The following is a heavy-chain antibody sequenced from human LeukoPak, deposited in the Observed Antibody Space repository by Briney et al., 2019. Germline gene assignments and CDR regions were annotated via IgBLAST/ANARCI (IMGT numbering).Heavy chain of an antibody. CDR3: ARDLRGQHYGSGSSHY. CDR1: GGSISSSNW. J-gene: IGHJ4*02. CDR2: IYNSGST. V-gene: IGHV4-4*02. D-gene: IGHD3-10*01. Sequence: SETLSLTCAASGGSISSSNWWSWVRQPPGKGLDWIGEIYNSGSTNYNPSLKSRVTISVDKSKNQFSLKLSSVTAADTAVYYCARDLRGQHYGSGSSHYWGQGTLVTVSS.